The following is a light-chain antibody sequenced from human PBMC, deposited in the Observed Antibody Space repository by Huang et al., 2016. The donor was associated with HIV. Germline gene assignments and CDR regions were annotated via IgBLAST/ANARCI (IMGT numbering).Light chain of an antibody. J-gene: IGKJ4*01. CDR1: QSVTNY. CDR3: QQRGNWPPVT. Sequence: EVVLTQSPATLSLSPGERATLSCRASQSVTNYLAWYQQKPGQPPRLLIYDASNRATGGPARFSGSWSGTDFTLTISSLEPEDFAVYYCQQRGNWPPVTFGGGTKVEIK. CDR2: DAS. V-gene: IGKV3-11*01.